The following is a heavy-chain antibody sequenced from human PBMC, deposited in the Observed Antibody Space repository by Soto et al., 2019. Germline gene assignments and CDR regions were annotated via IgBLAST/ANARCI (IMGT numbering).Heavy chain of an antibody. D-gene: IGHD3-22*01. CDR2: INWNSGIT. Sequence: ESGGGLVQPGRSLRLSCAAIGFTFEDHAMHWIRQVPGKGLEWVAGINWNSGITGYADSVKGRFTISRDNANNSLHLEMNSLKTEDTAFYYCAKGRGALTVVSNWFDPWGQGTLVTVSS. CDR1: GFTFEDHA. J-gene: IGHJ5*02. CDR3: AKGRGALTVVSNWFDP. V-gene: IGHV3-9*01.